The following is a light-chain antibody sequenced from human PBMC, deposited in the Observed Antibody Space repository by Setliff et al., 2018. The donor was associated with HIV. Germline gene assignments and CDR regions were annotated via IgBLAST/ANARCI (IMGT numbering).Light chain of an antibody. Sequence: QSVLTQPPSASGTPGQRVTISCSGSSSNIGSNTVNWYQQLPGTAPKLLMYSNNQRPSGVPDRFSGSKSGTSASLAISGLQSEVEADYYCAAWDDSLNGGIVGGGTK. V-gene: IGLV1-44*01. CDR1: SSNIGSNT. CDR2: SNN. CDR3: AAWDDSLNGGI. J-gene: IGLJ2*01.